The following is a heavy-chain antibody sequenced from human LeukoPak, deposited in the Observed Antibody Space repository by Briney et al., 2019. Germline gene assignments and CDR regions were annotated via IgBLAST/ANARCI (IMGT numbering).Heavy chain of an antibody. D-gene: IGHD2-15*01. Sequence: PSETLSLTCTVSGGSISSGGYYWSWIRQHPGKGLEWIGYIYYSGSTYYNPSLKSRVTISVDTSKNQFSLKLSSVTAADTAVYYCARSGAAVYFDYWGQGTLVTVSS. CDR2: IYYSGST. J-gene: IGHJ4*02. CDR1: GGSISSGGYY. CDR3: ARSGAAVYFDY. V-gene: IGHV4-31*03.